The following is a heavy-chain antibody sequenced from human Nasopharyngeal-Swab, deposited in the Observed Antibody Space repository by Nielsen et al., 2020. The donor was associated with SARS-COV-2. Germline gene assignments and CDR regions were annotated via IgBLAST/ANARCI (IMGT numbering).Heavy chain of an antibody. J-gene: IGHJ6*03. Sequence: GESLKISCAASGFTFSSYAMHWVRQAPGKGLEWVAVISYDGSNKYYADSVKGRFTISRDNSKNTLYLQMNSLRAEDTAVYYCARESGYSGYASYSSALYMDVWGKGTTVTVSS. CDR2: ISYDGSNK. D-gene: IGHD5-12*01. CDR3: ARESGYSGYASYSSALYMDV. V-gene: IGHV3-30-3*01. CDR1: GFTFSSYA.